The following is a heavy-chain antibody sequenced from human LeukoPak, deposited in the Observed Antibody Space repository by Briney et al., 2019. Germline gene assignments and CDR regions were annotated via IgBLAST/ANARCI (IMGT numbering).Heavy chain of an antibody. Sequence: GASVKVSCKVSGDTLTELPMHWVRQAPGKGLEWMGGFDPEDGESIYAQKFQGRVTMTEDTSTDTAYMELSSLRSEDTAVYYCATDQRYNNNRQNDYWGQGTLVTVSS. J-gene: IGHJ4*02. CDR2: FDPEDGES. D-gene: IGHD1-1*01. V-gene: IGHV1-24*01. CDR1: GDTLTELP. CDR3: ATDQRYNNNRQNDY.